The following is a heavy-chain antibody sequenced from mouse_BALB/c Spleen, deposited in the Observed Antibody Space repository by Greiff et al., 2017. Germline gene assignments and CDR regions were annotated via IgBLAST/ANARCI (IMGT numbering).Heavy chain of an antibody. CDR2: ISSGSSTI. J-gene: IGHJ1*01. CDR3: ARSYGNSWYFDV. D-gene: IGHD2-10*02. V-gene: IGHV5-17*02. CDR1: GFTFSSFG. Sequence: EVHLVESGGGLVQPGGSRILSCAASGFTFSSFGMHLVRQAPGKGLEWVAYISSGSSTIYYADTVKGRFTISRDNPKNTLFLQMTSLRSEDTAMYYCARSYGNSWYFDVWGAGTTVTVSS.